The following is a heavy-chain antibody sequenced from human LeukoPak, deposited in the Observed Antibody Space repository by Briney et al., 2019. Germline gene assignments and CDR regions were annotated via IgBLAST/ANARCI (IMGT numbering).Heavy chain of an antibody. CDR2: ISGRGGST. D-gene: IGHD5-12*01. CDR3: AKETPSWLQLVPSDY. CDR1: GFTFSSYA. V-gene: IGHV3-23*01. J-gene: IGHJ4*02. Sequence: GGSLRLSCAASGFTFSSYAMSWVRQAPGKGLEWVSAISGRGGSTYYAASVKGRFTISRDNSKNKLYLQINSLRAEDTAVYYCAKETPSWLQLVPSDYWGQGTLVTVSS.